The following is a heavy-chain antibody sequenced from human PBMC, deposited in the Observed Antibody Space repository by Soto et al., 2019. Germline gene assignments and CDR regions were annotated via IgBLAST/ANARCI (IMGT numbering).Heavy chain of an antibody. CDR1: GFTFRTYT. CDR3: ASRIAAAGTPDYYYGMDV. V-gene: IGHV3-21*01. J-gene: IGHJ6*02. D-gene: IGHD6-13*01. Sequence: GGSLRLSCVASGFTFRTYTMNWVRQAPGKGLEWVSGIRGFSPYTFYAESVKGRFTISRDNAKNSLYLQMNSLGVEDTAVYYCASRIAAAGTPDYYYGMDVWGQGTTVTVSS. CDR2: IRGFSPYT.